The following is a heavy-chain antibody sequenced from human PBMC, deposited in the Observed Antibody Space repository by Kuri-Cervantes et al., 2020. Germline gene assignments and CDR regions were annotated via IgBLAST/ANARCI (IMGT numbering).Heavy chain of an antibody. CDR3: ASEGYYGSGIKREFDY. V-gene: IGHV3-53*01. CDR2: MYSGGST. D-gene: IGHD3-10*01. J-gene: IGHJ4*02. CDR1: GFIVSSNY. Sequence: GESLKISCAASGFIVSSNYMSWVRQAPGKGLEWVSVMYSGGSTYYADSVKGRFTISRDNSKNSLYLQMNSLRAEDTAVYYCASEGYYGSGIKREFDYWGQGTLVTVSS.